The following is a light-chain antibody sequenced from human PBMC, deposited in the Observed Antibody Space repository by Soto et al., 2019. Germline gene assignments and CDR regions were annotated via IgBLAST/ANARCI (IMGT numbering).Light chain of an antibody. CDR3: QQYGSSPPT. V-gene: IGKV3-20*01. J-gene: IGKJ2*01. CDR2: GAS. CDR1: QSVSSN. Sequence: SPGERATLSCRASQSVSSNLAWYQQKPGQAPRLLIYGASSRATGIPDRFSGSGSGTDFTLTVSRLEPEDFAVFYCQQYGSSPPTFGQGTKVDIK.